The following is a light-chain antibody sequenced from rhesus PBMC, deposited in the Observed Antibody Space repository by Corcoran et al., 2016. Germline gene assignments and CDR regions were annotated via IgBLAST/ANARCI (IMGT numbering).Light chain of an antibody. Sequence: EIVMTQSPATLSLSPGDRATLSCRASQSVRMYVAWYQQQPEQALRLLIDVTSTRATGPPDRFRGSGSGKDFTLIIRRLEPEDVGLYCCQQYHDWNTFGPGTRLDIE. J-gene: IGKJ3*01. CDR2: VTS. CDR1: QSVRMY. CDR3: QQYHDWNT. V-gene: IGKV3S9*01.